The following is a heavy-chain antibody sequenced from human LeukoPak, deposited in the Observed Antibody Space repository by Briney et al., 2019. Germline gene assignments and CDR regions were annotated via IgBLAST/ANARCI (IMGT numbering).Heavy chain of an antibody. CDR3: AKGREYYYDSSGYQTYFDY. D-gene: IGHD3-22*01. CDR1: GFTFSSYA. V-gene: IGHV3-30-3*01. Sequence: GGSLRLSCAASGFTFSSYAMHWVRQAPGKGLEWVAVISYDGSNKYYADSVKGRFTTSRDNSKNTLYLQMNSLRAEDTAVYYCAKGREYYYDSSGYQTYFDYWGQGTLVTVSS. CDR2: ISYDGSNK. J-gene: IGHJ4*02.